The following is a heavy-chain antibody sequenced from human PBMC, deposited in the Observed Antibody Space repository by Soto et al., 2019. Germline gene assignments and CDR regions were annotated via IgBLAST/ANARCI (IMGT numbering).Heavy chain of an antibody. D-gene: IGHD2-2*01. CDR3: ARLFKGYCSSTSCYSSYYYGMDV. V-gene: IGHV5-51*01. Sequence: GESLNISCKGSGYSFTSYWIGWVRQMPGKGLEWMGIIYPGDSDTRYSPSFQGQVTISADKSISTAYLQWSSLKASDTAMYYRARLFKGYCSSTSCYSSYYYGMDVWGQGTTVTVSS. J-gene: IGHJ6*02. CDR1: GYSFTSYW. CDR2: IYPGDSDT.